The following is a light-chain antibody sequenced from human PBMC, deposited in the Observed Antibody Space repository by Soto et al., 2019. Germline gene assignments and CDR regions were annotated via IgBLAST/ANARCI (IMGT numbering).Light chain of an antibody. V-gene: IGKV3-15*01. CDR1: QSVSTN. J-gene: IGKJ2*01. Sequence: EVVMTQSPATLSVSPGERATLSCRASQSVSTNLAWYQQKPGQAPRLLIYGASTRATDIPARFSGSGSGTAFTLTISSLQSEDFALYYCQQYNNLPFTFGEGTKLEIK. CDR3: QQYNNLPFT. CDR2: GAS.